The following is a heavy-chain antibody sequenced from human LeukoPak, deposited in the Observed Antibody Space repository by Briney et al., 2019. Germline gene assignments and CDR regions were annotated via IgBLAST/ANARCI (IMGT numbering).Heavy chain of an antibody. V-gene: IGHV3-23*01. J-gene: IGHJ4*02. CDR1: GFIFRRYA. D-gene: IGHD6-19*01. CDR3: AKVSSSGCFDY. CDR2: ISGSGGST. Sequence: GGSLRLSCAAAGFIFRRYAMRGVRQAPGKGLEWVSAISGSGGSTYYADSVKGRFTISRDNAKNTLYLQMNSLRAADTAVYYCAKVSSSGCFDYWGQGTLVTVSS.